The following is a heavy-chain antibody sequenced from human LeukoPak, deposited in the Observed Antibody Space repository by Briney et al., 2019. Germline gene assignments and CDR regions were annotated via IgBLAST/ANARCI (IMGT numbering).Heavy chain of an antibody. Sequence: ASVKVSCKVSGYTLTELSMHWVRQAPGKGLEWMGGFDPEDGETIYAQKFQGRVTMTEDTSTDTAYMELRSLRSDDTAVYYCAREGKRSLVVLADINWFDPWGQGTLVTVSS. J-gene: IGHJ5*02. D-gene: IGHD3-22*01. V-gene: IGHV1-24*01. CDR3: AREGKRSLVVLADINWFDP. CDR2: FDPEDGET. CDR1: GYTLTELS.